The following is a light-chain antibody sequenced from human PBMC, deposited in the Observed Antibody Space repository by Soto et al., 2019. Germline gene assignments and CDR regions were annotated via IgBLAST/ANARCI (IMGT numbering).Light chain of an antibody. CDR2: AAS. Sequence: GDRVTIACRASQTVRTYLNWYQQKPGKAPTLLIFAASSLQSAVPPRFSGAGSETDFTLTINGLQPEDFATYSCQQTFSTPITFGQGTRLEIK. V-gene: IGKV1-39*01. J-gene: IGKJ5*01. CDR1: QTVRTY. CDR3: QQTFSTPIT.